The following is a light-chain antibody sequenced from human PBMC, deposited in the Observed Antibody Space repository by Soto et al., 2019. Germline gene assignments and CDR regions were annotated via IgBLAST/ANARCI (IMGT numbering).Light chain of an antibody. J-gene: IGLJ2*01. V-gene: IGLV2-23*01. Sequence: QSVLTQPASVSGSPGQSITISCTGTSSDVGNYDLVSWFQHHPDKAPKLIIYEDSKWPSGVSSRFSGSKSGNTASLTVSGLQAEDEADYYCCSYAGSATIFGGGTKVTVL. CDR1: SSDVGNYDL. CDR2: EDS. CDR3: CSYAGSATI.